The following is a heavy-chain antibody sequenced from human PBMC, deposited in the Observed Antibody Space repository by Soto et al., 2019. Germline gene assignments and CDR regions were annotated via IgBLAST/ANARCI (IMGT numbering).Heavy chain of an antibody. CDR1: GFTVSSKY. V-gene: IGHV3-66*01. CDR2: IYSGGST. CDR3: ARAGLICRGGRCLGVPRDV. Sequence: GGSLRLSCAASGFTVSSKYMSWVRQAPGRGLEWVSLIYSGGSTSYADSVKGRFTISRDNSKNTLYLQMNSLRDEDTAVYYCARAGLICRGGRCLGVPRDVWGKGTRVTVSS. J-gene: IGHJ6*04. D-gene: IGHD2-15*01.